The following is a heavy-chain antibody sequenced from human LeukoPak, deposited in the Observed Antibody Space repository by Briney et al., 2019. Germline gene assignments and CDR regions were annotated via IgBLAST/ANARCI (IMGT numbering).Heavy chain of an antibody. D-gene: IGHD4-17*01. CDR1: GGSVSSANHC. CDR3: ARSNYGDYVWFAP. CDR2: VDFSGST. Sequence: SETLSLTCSVSGGSVSSANHCWNWIRQPPGKGLEWIGCVDFSGSTKYNPSLKSRVIISVDTSKNQLSLKLRSGTAVDTAIYYCARSNYGDYVWFAPWGQGTLVTVSS. V-gene: IGHV4-61*01. J-gene: IGHJ5*02.